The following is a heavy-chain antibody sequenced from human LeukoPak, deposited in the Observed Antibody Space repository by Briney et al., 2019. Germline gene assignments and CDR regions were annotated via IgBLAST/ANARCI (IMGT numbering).Heavy chain of an antibody. CDR2: IYSGGST. D-gene: IGHD3-22*01. Sequence: QAGGSLRLSCAASGFTVSSKYMSWVRQAPGKGLEWVSVIYSGGSTYYADSVKGRFTISRDNSKNTLYLQMNSLRAEDTAVYYCARTSSITMIVVVISDWYFDLWGRGTLVTVSS. V-gene: IGHV3-66*01. CDR1: GFTVSSKY. J-gene: IGHJ2*01. CDR3: ARTSSITMIVVVISDWYFDL.